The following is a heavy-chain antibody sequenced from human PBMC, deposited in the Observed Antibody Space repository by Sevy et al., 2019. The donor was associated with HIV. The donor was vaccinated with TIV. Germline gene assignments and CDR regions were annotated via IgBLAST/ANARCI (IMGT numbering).Heavy chain of an antibody. CDR2: ISSNGGST. Sequence: GGSLRLSCSASGFTFSSYAMHWVRQAPGKGLEYVSAISSNGGSTYYADSVKGRFTISRDNSKNTLYLQMSSLRAEDTAVYYCVKDPGGCSGGSCYQTTVFLDYWGQGTLVTVSS. CDR3: VKDPGGCSGGSCYQTTVFLDY. J-gene: IGHJ4*02. D-gene: IGHD2-15*01. V-gene: IGHV3-64D*06. CDR1: GFTFSSYA.